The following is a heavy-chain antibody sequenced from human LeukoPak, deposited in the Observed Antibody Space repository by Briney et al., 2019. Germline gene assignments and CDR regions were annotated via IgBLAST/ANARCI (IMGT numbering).Heavy chain of an antibody. J-gene: IGHJ4*02. CDR3: ARDVGGNGYNFDY. Sequence: GGSLRLSCAASGFTFSNYDMHWVRQGTGKGLEWVSGIGTAGDTYYPGSVKGRFTISRDNSKNTLYLQMNSLRAEDTAVYYCARDVGGNGYNFDYWGQGTLVTVSS. CDR2: IGTAGDT. CDR1: GFTFSNYD. D-gene: IGHD5-24*01. V-gene: IGHV3-13*01.